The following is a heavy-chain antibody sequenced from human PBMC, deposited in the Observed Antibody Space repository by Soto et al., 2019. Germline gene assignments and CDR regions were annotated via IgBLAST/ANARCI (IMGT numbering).Heavy chain of an antibody. Sequence: GGSLRLSCRGSGFSFGDYAINWFRQSPGKGLECVGFIRSKVYGGTIEYAASVKGRFSISRDDSKSIAYLQMNSLRTDDTAVYYCTRDGVQITDSDYRYYGLEVWGPGTTVTVSS. V-gene: IGHV3-49*03. CDR1: GFSFGDYA. D-gene: IGHD3-16*01. CDR3: TRDGVQITDSDYRYYGLEV. J-gene: IGHJ6*02. CDR2: IRSKVYGGTI.